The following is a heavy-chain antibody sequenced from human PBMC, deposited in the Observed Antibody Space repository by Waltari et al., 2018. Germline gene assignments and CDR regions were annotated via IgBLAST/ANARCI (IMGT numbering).Heavy chain of an antibody. CDR3: GRGYCTAGDCYWDSGY. J-gene: IGHJ4*02. V-gene: IGHV3-21*02. D-gene: IGHD2-8*02. Sequence: EVQLMDSGGGLVRPGGSLRLSCAASGFTFSAYAMNWGRQAPGKGPGGVSSINGVSSHLYYADSVRGRFTISRDNAKNSLFLHMNSLRVEDTAVYYCGRGYCTAGDCYWDSGYWGQGILVTVSS. CDR2: INGVSSHL. CDR1: GFTFSAYA.